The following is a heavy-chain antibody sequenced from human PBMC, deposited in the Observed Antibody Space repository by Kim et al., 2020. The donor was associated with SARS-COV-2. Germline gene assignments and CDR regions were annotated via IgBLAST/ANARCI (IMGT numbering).Heavy chain of an antibody. Sequence: GGSLRLSCVASGFTFSSYWMSCVRQAPGKGLEWVANIKQDGSEKYYVDSVKGRFTISRDNAKNSLYLQMNSLRAEDTAVYYCARDQFGWYGDYVDYWGQGTLVTVSS. CDR3: ARDQFGWYGDYVDY. D-gene: IGHD2-15*01. J-gene: IGHJ4*02. V-gene: IGHV3-7*01. CDR1: GFTFSSYW. CDR2: IKQDGSEK.